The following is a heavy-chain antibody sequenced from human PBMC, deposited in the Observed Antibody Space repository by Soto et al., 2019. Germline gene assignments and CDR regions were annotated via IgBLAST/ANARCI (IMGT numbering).Heavy chain of an antibody. J-gene: IGHJ4*02. D-gene: IGHD2-2*01. Sequence: QLQLQESGPGLVKPSETLSLTCTVSGVSISSSSYYWGWIRQPPGKGLEWIGSIYYSGSTYYNPSLKSRVTISVHTSKNQFSLKLSSVTAADTAVYYCARHCSLPAIRLYYFDYWGQGTLVTVSS. CDR3: ARHCSLPAIRLYYFDY. CDR1: GVSISSSSYY. CDR2: IYYSGST. V-gene: IGHV4-39*01.